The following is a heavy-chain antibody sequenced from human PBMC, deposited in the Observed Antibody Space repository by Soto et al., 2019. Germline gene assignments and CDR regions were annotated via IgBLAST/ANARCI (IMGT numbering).Heavy chain of an antibody. Sequence: GGSLRLSCAASGFTFSSYAMSWVRQAPGKGLEWVSAISGSGGSTYYADSVKGRFTISRDNSKNTLYLQMNSLRAEDTAVYYCAKDRDDYSNYFAWFDPWGQGTLVTVSS. CDR1: GFTFSSYA. V-gene: IGHV3-23*01. CDR3: AKDRDDYSNYFAWFDP. CDR2: ISGSGGST. J-gene: IGHJ5*02. D-gene: IGHD4-4*01.